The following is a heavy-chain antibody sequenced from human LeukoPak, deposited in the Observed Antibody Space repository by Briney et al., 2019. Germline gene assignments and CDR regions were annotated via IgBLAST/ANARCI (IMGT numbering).Heavy chain of an antibody. D-gene: IGHD3-10*01. CDR3: VKDSSSGSYFDY. V-gene: IGHV3-11*06. CDR1: GFTFSDYY. CDR2: ISGGSGFT. Sequence: GGSLRLSCVASGFTFSDYYMTWIRQAPGQGLEWLSYISGGSGFTKYADSVKGRFTISRDNAKNSLYLQMNSLRAEDTAVYYCVKDSSSGSYFDYWGQGTLVTVSS. J-gene: IGHJ4*02.